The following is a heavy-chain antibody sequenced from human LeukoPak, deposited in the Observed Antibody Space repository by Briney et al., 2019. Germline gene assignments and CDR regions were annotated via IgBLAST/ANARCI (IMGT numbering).Heavy chain of an antibody. J-gene: IGHJ4*02. V-gene: IGHV3-15*01. CDR3: TTDLDY. CDR2: IKSKSDGGTI. CDR1: GFIFTDVW. Sequence: TPGGSLRLSCAGAGFIFTDVWMSWVRQAPGKGLEWVGRIKSKSDGGTIDYAAPVKGRITVSRDDSRKTLSLELNNLKTEDTGVYYCTTDLDYWAREPWSPPPQ.